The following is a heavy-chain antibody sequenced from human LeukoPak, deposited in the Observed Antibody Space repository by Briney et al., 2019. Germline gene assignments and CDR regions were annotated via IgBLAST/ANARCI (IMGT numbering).Heavy chain of an antibody. D-gene: IGHD1-26*01. CDR1: GASISSGDYH. J-gene: IGHJ3*02. CDR3: ARLPWELGFRAFDI. V-gene: IGHV4-30-4*01. CDR2: IHDSGST. Sequence: PSETLSLTCTVSGASISSGDYHWNWIRQPPGKGLEWIGFIHDSGSTYYNPSLKSRVSISRDMSKNQLSLKLSSVTAADTAVYYCARLPWELGFRAFDIWGQGTMVTVSS.